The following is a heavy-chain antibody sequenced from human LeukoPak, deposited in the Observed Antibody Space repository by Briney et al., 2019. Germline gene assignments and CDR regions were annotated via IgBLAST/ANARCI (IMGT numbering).Heavy chain of an antibody. J-gene: IGHJ4*02. V-gene: IGHV5-51*01. CDR1: GYSFTSYW. D-gene: IGHD4-17*01. CDR2: IYPGDSDT. Sequence: GESLKISCKGSGYSFTSYWIGWVRQMPGKGLEWMGIIYPGDSDTRYSPSFQGQVTISADKSISTAYLQWSSLKASDTAMYYCARRVLWDYGGYGNFDYWGQGTMVTVSS. CDR3: ARRVLWDYGGYGNFDY.